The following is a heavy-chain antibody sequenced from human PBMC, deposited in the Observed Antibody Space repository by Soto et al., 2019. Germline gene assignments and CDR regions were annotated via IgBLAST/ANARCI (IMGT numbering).Heavy chain of an antibody. J-gene: IGHJ4*02. D-gene: IGHD3-10*01. V-gene: IGHV3-9*01. Sequence: EVQLVESGGGLVQPGRSLRLSCAASGFTFDDYAMHWVRQAPGKGLEWVSGISWNSGSIGYADSVKGRFTISRDNAKNSLYLQMNSLRAEDTALYYCAKDSVALLWFGASDYGGQGTLVTVSS. CDR1: GFTFDDYA. CDR2: ISWNSGSI. CDR3: AKDSVALLWFGASDY.